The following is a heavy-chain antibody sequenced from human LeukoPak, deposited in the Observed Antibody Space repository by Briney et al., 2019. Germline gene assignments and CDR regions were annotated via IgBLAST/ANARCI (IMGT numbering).Heavy chain of an antibody. CDR2: IFYSGST. V-gene: IGHV4-59*12. J-gene: IGHJ3*02. CDR3: ARDGYSSFYAFDI. CDR1: GVSISRFY. D-gene: IGHD6-6*01. Sequence: PSETLSLTCTVSGVSISRFYWSWIRQPPGKGLEWIGYIFYSGSTNYNPSLKSRVTISVDTSKNQFSLKLSSVTAADTAVYYCARDGYSSFYAFDIWGQGTMVTVSS.